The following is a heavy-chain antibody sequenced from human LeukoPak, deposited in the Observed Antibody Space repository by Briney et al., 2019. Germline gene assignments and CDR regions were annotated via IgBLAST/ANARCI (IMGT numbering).Heavy chain of an antibody. CDR1: GFTFSSYS. CDR2: ISSSSSYI. V-gene: IGHV3-21*01. Sequence: GGSLRLSCAASGFTFSSYSMNWVRQAPGKGLEWVSSISSSSSYIYYADSVKGRFTVSRDNAKNSLYLQMNSLRAEDTAVYYCARVGSSGWYYFDYWGQGTLVTVSS. CDR3: ARVGSSGWYYFDY. D-gene: IGHD6-19*01. J-gene: IGHJ4*02.